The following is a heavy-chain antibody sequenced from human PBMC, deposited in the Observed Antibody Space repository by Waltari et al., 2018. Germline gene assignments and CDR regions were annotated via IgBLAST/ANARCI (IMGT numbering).Heavy chain of an antibody. CDR2: ISYDGSNK. V-gene: IGHV3-30*18. Sequence: QVQLVESGGGVVQPGRSLRLSCEASGFTFSSYGMHWVRQAPGKGLEWVAVISYDGSNKYYADSVKGRFTISRDNSKNTLYLQMNSLRAEDTAVYYCAKDHWQQLVRWYFQHWGQGTLVTVSS. D-gene: IGHD6-13*01. CDR1: GFTFSSYG. CDR3: AKDHWQQLVRWYFQH. J-gene: IGHJ1*01.